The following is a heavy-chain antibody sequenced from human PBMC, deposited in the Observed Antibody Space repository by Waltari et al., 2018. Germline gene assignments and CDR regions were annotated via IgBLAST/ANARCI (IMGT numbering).Heavy chain of an antibody. CDR2: VDPEDGEK. J-gene: IGHJ4*02. CDR3: ATNVDTAMFYFDY. V-gene: IGHV1-69-2*01. D-gene: IGHD5-18*01. Sequence: EVQLVQSGAEVQKPGATVKISCKASGYTFPDSYFHWLHQAPGKGLEWLGRVDPEDGEKIYAEKFQGRVTITADTSTDTAYMELSSLRSEDTAVYYCATNVDTAMFYFDYWGQGTLVTVSS. CDR1: GYTFPDSY.